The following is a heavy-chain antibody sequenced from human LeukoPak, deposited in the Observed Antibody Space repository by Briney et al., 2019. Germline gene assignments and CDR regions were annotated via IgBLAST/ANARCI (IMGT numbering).Heavy chain of an antibody. Sequence: SQTLSLTCTVSSGSISSGDYYWSWIRQPPGKGLEWIGYIYYSGSTYYNPSLKSRVTISVDTSKNQFSLKLSSVTAADTAVYYCARGNYYDSSGYLYYFDYWGQGTLVTVSS. CDR1: SGSISSGDYY. V-gene: IGHV4-30-4*08. CDR3: ARGNYYDSSGYLYYFDY. D-gene: IGHD3-22*01. J-gene: IGHJ4*02. CDR2: IYYSGST.